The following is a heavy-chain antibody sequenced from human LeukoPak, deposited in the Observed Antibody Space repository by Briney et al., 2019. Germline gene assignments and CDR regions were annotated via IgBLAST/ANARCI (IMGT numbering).Heavy chain of an antibody. D-gene: IGHD3-3*01. J-gene: IGHJ5*02. CDR1: GYTFTGYY. Sequence: ASVKLSRKSSGYTFTGYYMHWVRRAPAQGLEGVGWINPNSGGTNYAQKFQGRVTMTRDTSISTAYMELSRLRSDDTAVYYCARDFRGDYDSFDPWGQGTLVTVSP. CDR3: ARDFRGDYDSFDP. V-gene: IGHV1-2*02. CDR2: INPNSGGT.